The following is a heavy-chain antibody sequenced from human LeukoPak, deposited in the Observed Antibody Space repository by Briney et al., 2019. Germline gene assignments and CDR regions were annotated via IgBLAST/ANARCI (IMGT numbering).Heavy chain of an antibody. CDR2: ISAYNGNT. CDR3: ARVGGGPSSFDP. V-gene: IGHV1-18*01. CDR1: GYTFTSYG. Sequence: ASVKVSCKASGYTFTSYGISWVRQAPGQGLEWMGWISAYNGNTNYAQKLQGRVTMTTDTSTNTAYMELRNLRSDDTAVYYCARVGGGPSSFDPWGQGTLVTVSS. D-gene: IGHD3-3*01. J-gene: IGHJ5*02.